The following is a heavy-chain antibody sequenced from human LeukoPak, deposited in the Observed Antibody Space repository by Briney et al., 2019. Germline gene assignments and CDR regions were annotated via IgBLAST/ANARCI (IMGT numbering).Heavy chain of an antibody. CDR3: ARVGYYDSSGYGYYFDY. D-gene: IGHD3-22*01. Sequence: SETLSLTCAVSGGSISSGGYSWSWIRQPPGKGLEWIGYIYHSGSTYYNPSLKSRVTISVDRSKNQFSLKLSSVTAADTAVYYCARVGYYDSSGYGYYFDYWGQGTLVTVSS. V-gene: IGHV4-30-2*01. CDR1: GGSISSGGYS. J-gene: IGHJ4*02. CDR2: IYHSGST.